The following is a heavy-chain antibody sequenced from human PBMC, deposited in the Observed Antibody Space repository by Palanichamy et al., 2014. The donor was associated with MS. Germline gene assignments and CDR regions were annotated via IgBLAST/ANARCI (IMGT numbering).Heavy chain of an antibody. V-gene: IGHV1-69*01. CDR1: GGTFSSYA. Sequence: QVQLVQSGAEVKKPGSSVKVSCKASGGTFSSYAFTWVRQAPGQGLEWMGGIMPISGRKDYAQKFQGRVTFTADESTRKAYMELSSLRSEDTAMYYCARWLQFSLSRDNWFDPWDQGTLVTVSS. D-gene: IGHD5-24*01. CDR2: IMPISGRK. CDR3: ARWLQFSLSRDNWFDP. J-gene: IGHJ5*02.